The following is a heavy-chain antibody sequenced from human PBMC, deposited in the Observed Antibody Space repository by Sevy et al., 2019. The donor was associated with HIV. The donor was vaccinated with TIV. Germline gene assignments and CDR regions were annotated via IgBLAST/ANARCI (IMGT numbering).Heavy chain of an antibody. V-gene: IGHV3-30*18. Sequence: GGSLRLSCAASGFNFSSYGMHWVRQAPGKGLEWVAVISYDGSSKYYADSVKGRITISRDNSKNTVYLQINRLRAEDTAVYYCAKESGSYYDFWSGHDAFAIWGQGTMVTVSS. J-gene: IGHJ3*02. CDR3: AKESGSYYDFWSGHDAFAI. CDR1: GFNFSSYG. D-gene: IGHD3-3*01. CDR2: ISYDGSSK.